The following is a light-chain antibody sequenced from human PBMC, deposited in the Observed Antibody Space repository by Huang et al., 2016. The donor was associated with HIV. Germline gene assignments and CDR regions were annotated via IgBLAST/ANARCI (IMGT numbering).Light chain of an antibody. CDR3: QHYHDWPPLA. V-gene: IGKV3-15*01. CDR1: QNIRTN. Sequence: EIVMTQSPATLSVSPGERATLSCRASQNIRTNVAWYQHKRGQPPRLLIYGASTRAAGIPAGFRGSGSGTEFTLILTSLQSEDFAVYYCQHYHDWPPLAFGGGTKVEIK. J-gene: IGKJ4*01. CDR2: GAS.